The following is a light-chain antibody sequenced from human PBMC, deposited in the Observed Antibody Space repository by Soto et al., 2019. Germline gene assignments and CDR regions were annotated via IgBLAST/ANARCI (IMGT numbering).Light chain of an antibody. J-gene: IGKJ1*01. Sequence: EVVMTQSPGTLSLSPGEAATLSCRASQSVSSTYLAWYQQKAGQAPRLLIYGASSRATGIPGRFSGSGSGTDFTLTISRLEPEDFAVYYCQQYGSSPQTFGQGTKVDIK. V-gene: IGKV3-20*01. CDR2: GAS. CDR3: QQYGSSPQT. CDR1: QSVSSTY.